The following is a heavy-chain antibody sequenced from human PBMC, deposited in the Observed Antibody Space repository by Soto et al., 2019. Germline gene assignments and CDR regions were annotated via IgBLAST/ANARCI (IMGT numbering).Heavy chain of an antibody. D-gene: IGHD3-22*01. V-gene: IGHV1-69*13. J-gene: IGHJ3*02. Sequence: SVKVSCKASGYTFTSYDIKWVRQAPGQGLEWMGGIIPIFGTANYAQKVQGRVTITADESTSTAYMELSSLRSEDTAVYYCARVDTYYYDSSGYFDIWGQGTMVTGSS. CDR1: GYTFTSYD. CDR3: ARVDTYYYDSSGYFDI. CDR2: IIPIFGTA.